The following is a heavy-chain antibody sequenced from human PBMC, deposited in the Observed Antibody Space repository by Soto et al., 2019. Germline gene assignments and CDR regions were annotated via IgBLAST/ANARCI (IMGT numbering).Heavy chain of an antibody. J-gene: IGHJ4*02. Sequence: QVQLLESGRGLVKPGGSLRLSCAASGFTFSDYYMSWIRQAPGKGLEYVSYISWNGDTNYADSVRGRFIISRDDAKNSLSLQMNFLRAEDTAIYYCATVLRGHHGNDGYWGQGTLVTVSS. V-gene: IGHV3-11*03. CDR1: GFTFSDYY. CDR3: ATVLRGHHGNDGY. D-gene: IGHD5-12*01. CDR2: ISWNGDT.